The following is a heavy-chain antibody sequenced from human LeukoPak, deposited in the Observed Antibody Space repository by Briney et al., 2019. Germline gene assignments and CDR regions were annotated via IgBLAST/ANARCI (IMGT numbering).Heavy chain of an antibody. V-gene: IGHV4-34*01. CDR3: ARTYYGSGMGFDY. J-gene: IGHJ4*02. CDR2: INHSGGT. CDR1: GGSFSGYY. Sequence: SDTLSLTCAVYGGSFSGYYWSWIRQPPGKGLEWIGEINHSGGTNYNPSLKSRGVTISVDTSKNQFSLKLTSLTAADTAVYYCARTYYGSGMGFDYWGQGTLVTVSS. D-gene: IGHD3-10*01.